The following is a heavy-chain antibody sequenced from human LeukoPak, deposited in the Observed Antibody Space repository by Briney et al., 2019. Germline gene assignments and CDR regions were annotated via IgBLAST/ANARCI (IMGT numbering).Heavy chain of an antibody. Sequence: SETLSLTCTVSGYSISRGYYWGWIRQPPGKGLEWIGSIYHSGGTYYNPSLQSRVTISVDTSKNQFSLKLSSVTAADTAVYYCASLPGIASARGYYYYMDVWGKGTTVTVSS. V-gene: IGHV4-38-2*02. CDR2: IYHSGGT. CDR3: ASLPGIASARGYYYYMDV. D-gene: IGHD6-13*01. CDR1: GYSISRGYY. J-gene: IGHJ6*03.